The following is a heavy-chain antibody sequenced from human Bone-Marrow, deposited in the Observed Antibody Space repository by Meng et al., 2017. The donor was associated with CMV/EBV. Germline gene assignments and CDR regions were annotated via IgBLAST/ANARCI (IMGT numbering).Heavy chain of an antibody. CDR1: GLTFDAYQ. V-gene: IGHV3-23*01. CDR3: ADPPNVGF. Sequence: SLGPSCVASGLTFDAYQLGWVRQAPGRGLEWVSTITANGDTAFYADSVRGRFTISRDNTKSTLSLQMDSLRVEDTAIYYCADPPNVGFWGQGTLVTVSS. D-gene: IGHD1-26*01. J-gene: IGHJ4*02. CDR2: ITANGDTA.